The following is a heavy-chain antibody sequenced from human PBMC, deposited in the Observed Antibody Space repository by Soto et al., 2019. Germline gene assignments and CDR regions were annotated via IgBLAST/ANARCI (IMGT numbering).Heavy chain of an antibody. CDR1: GFDFTYYA. D-gene: IGHD1-26*01. Sequence: QVQLVESGGGAVQPGESLRLSCVASGFDFTYYAMHWVRQAPGKGLESVAVMSSDGSKIHHTDSVKGRFTISRDKSKNTLYLQINGLRKEDTAVYFCAKDEGVGGTLGLFDYWGQGTLVSVSS. CDR3: AKDEGVGGTLGLFDY. V-gene: IGHV3-30*18. CDR2: MSSDGSKI. J-gene: IGHJ4*02.